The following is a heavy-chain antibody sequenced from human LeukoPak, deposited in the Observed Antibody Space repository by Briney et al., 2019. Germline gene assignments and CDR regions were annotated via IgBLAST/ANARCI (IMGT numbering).Heavy chain of an antibody. J-gene: IGHJ4*02. CDR3: AKDRWFGESHFDY. CDR1: GFTFSSYG. V-gene: IGHV3-30*02. Sequence: QPGRSLRLSCAASGFTFSSYGMHWVRQAPGKGLEWVAFIRYDGSNKYYADSVKGRFTISRDNSKNTLYLQMNSLRAEDTAVYYCAKDRWFGESHFDYWGQGTLVTVSS. D-gene: IGHD3-10*01. CDR2: IRYDGSNK.